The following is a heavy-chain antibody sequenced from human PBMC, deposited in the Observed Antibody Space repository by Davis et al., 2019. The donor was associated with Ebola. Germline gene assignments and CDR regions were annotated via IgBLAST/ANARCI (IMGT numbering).Heavy chain of an antibody. CDR1: GFTFSGSA. V-gene: IGHV3-73*01. Sequence: GESLKIPCAAPGFTFSGSAMHWVRQASGKGLEWVGRIRSKANSYATAYAASVKGRFTISRDDSKNTAYLQMNSLKTEDTAVYYCTVTTTDDYWGQGTLVTVSS. D-gene: IGHD3-22*01. J-gene: IGHJ4*02. CDR2: IRSKANSYAT. CDR3: TVTTTDDY.